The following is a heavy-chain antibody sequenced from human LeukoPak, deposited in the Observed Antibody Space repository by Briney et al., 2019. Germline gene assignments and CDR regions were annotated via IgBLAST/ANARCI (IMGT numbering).Heavy chain of an antibody. CDR3: ARGLCGGDCYDY. CDR1: GFTFSSYS. D-gene: IGHD2-21*01. CDR2: ISSSSSYI. J-gene: IGHJ4*02. V-gene: IGHV3-21*01. Sequence: GGSLRLSCAASGFTFSSYSMNWVRQAPGKGLEWVSSISSSSSYIYYADSVKGRFTISRDNAKNSLYLQMNSLRVEDTAVYYCARGLCGGDCYDYWGQGNLVTVSS.